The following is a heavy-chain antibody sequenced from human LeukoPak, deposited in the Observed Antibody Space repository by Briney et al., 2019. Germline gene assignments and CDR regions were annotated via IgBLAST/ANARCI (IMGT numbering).Heavy chain of an antibody. Sequence: GGSLRLSCAASGFTFTNYWMSWVRQAPGKGLEWVANVKEDGSTKQYVDSVKVRFPISRANAKNSLYLQMDSLRAEDTAVYYCVSQEVVPHWGQGTLVSVSS. CDR1: GFTFTNYW. CDR2: VKEDGSTK. CDR3: VSQEVVPH. J-gene: IGHJ4*02. D-gene: IGHD2-15*01. V-gene: IGHV3-7*01.